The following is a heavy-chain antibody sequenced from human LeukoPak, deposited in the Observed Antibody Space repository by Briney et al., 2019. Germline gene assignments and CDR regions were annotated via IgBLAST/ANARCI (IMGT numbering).Heavy chain of an antibody. D-gene: IGHD4-23*01. J-gene: IGHJ4*02. CDR2: ISTSGSSI. CDR3: AREEGYGGNSFDY. CDR1: GFTFSSYE. Sequence: PGGSLRLSCAASGFTFSSYEMNWVRQAPGKGLEWVSYISTSGSSIYYADSVRGRFTISRDNAKKSMYLQMNSLRAEDTAVYYCAREEGYGGNSFDYWGQGTLVTVSS. V-gene: IGHV3-48*03.